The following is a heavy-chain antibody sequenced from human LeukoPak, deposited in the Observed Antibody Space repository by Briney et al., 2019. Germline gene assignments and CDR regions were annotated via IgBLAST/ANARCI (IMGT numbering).Heavy chain of an antibody. Sequence: SETLSLTCTVSGGSISSSNYYWAWIRQPPGKGLDWIGSIYYSGSTYYNPSLKSRVTISVDTSKNQFSLNLTSVTAADTAVYFCARRYCISTSCYAWWFDPWGQGTLVTVSS. CDR3: ARRYCISTSCYAWWFDP. J-gene: IGHJ5*02. CDR2: IYYSGST. D-gene: IGHD2-2*01. CDR1: GGSISSSNYY. V-gene: IGHV4-39*01.